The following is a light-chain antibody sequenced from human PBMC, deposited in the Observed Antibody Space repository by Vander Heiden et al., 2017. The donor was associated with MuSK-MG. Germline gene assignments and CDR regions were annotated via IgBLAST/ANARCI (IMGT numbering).Light chain of an antibody. V-gene: IGLV6-57*03. Sequence: NFVLTQPHSVSESPGKTVTISCTRSSGSVASSYVQWHQQRPGSAPTVLIYEDKERPSGVPDRFSGSIDSSSNSASLTISRLQTEDEADYYCQSYDINTHVIFGGGTKLTVL. CDR2: EDK. CDR3: QSYDINTHVI. J-gene: IGLJ2*01. CDR1: SGSVASSY.